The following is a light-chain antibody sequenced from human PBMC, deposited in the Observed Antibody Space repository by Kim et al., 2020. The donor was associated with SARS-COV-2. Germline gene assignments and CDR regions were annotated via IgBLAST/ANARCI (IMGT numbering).Light chain of an antibody. CDR3: QQYYSYPWT. CDR2: KTS. V-gene: IGKV1-5*03. J-gene: IGKJ1*01. Sequence: SATVGDRVTMACRASQSISGRLAWDQQKVGKAPSLLIFKTSDLETGVPSRFSGSASGTEFSFTISSLQAADFATYYCQQYYSYPWTFGQGTKVEI. CDR1: QSISGR.